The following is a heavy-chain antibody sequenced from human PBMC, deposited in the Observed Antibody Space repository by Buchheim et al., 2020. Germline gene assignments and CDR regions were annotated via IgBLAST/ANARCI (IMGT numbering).Heavy chain of an antibody. CDR1: GFTFSNHA. CDR3: ARGFGPGSWSFDY. J-gene: IGHJ4*02. V-gene: IGHV3-30*04. Sequence: QVRLVESGGGVVQPGRSLGLSCAASGFTFSNHALHWVRQAPGRGLEWVALISFDGSQKKYADSVKDRFTISRDNSKNTLYLQMSSLRGEDTAVYYCARGFGPGSWSFDYWGQGT. D-gene: IGHD6-13*01. CDR2: ISFDGSQK.